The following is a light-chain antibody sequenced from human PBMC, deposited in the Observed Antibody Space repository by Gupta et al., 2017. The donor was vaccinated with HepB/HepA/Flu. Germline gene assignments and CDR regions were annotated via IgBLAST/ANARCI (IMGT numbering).Light chain of an antibody. CDR1: ESVSSSY. J-gene: IGKJ2*01. Sequence: IVLTQSPGTLSLSPGERVTLSCRASESVSSSYLAWYQQKPGQAPRLLIYGTSNRAAGVTDRFSGSGSGTEFTLTITRREPEDFAVYYCQQEVVSPYTFGQGTKMDVK. CDR3: QQEVVSPYT. CDR2: GTS. V-gene: IGKV3-20*01.